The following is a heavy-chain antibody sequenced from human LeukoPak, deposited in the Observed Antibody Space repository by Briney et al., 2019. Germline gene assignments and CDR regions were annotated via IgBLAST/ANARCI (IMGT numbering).Heavy chain of an antibody. V-gene: IGHV4-39*02. CDR2: IYYSGNT. CDR1: GGSISVTNYY. D-gene: IGHD6-13*01. J-gene: IGHJ4*02. CDR3: ARDQTAAAGFLDY. Sequence: SETLSLTCIVSGGSISVTNYYWGWIRQPPGKGLEWIGSIYYSGNTYYNSHLRSRLTMSIDTSKKQFSLKLTSVTAADTAVYYCARDQTAAAGFLDYWGQGTLVTVSS.